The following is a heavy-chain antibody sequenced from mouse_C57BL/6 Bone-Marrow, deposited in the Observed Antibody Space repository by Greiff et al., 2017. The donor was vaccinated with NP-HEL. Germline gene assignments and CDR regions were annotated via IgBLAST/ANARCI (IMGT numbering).Heavy chain of an antibody. CDR1: GFTFTDYY. CDR3: ERCPIYYSLYYAKDY. D-gene: IGHD2-12*01. V-gene: IGHV7-3*01. Sequence: EVKLVESGGGLVQPGGSLSLSCAASGFTFTDYYMSWVRQPPGKGLEWLGFIRNKANGYTTEYSATVKGRFTISRATSQSILYLQMHALRAEDSATSNCERCPIYYSLYYAKDYWGQGASVTVAS. CDR2: IRNKANGYTT. J-gene: IGHJ4*01.